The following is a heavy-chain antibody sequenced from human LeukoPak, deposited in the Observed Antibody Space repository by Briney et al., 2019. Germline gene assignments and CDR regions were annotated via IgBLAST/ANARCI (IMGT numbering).Heavy chain of an antibody. CDR2: IYTSGST. CDR3: AREGDYYGSGSYYTPFDY. J-gene: IGHJ4*02. CDR1: GGSISSGSYY. V-gene: IGHV4-61*02. Sequence: PSQTLSLTCTVSGGSISSGSYYWSWIRQPSGKGLEWIGRIYTSGSTNYNPSLKSRVTISVDTSKNQFSLKLSSVTAADTAVYYCAREGDYYGSGSYYTPFDYWGQGTLVTVSS. D-gene: IGHD3-10*01.